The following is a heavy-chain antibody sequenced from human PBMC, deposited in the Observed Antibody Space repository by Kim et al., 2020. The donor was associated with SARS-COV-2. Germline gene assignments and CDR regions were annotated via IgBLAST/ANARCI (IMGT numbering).Heavy chain of an antibody. V-gene: IGHV1-69*04. CDR2: IIPILGIA. CDR3: ASRPRYYYYGMDV. CDR1: GGTFSSYA. J-gene: IGHJ6*02. Sequence: SVKVSCKASGGTFSSYAISWVRQAPGQGLEWMGRIIPILGIANYAQKFQGRVMITADKSTSTAYMELSSLRSEDTAVYYCASRPRYYYYGMDVWGQGTTVTVSS.